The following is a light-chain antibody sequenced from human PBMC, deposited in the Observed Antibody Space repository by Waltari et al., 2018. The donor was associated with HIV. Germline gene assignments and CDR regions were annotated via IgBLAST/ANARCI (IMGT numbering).Light chain of an antibody. V-gene: IGLV1-40*01. CDR3: QSYDSSLSNWL. CDR2: GNS. J-gene: IGLJ3*02. Sequence: QSVLTQPPSVSGAPGQRVTISCTGSSSNIGAGYDVHWYQQLPGTAPNLLIYGNSNRPSGVPDRFSGSKSGTSASLAITGLQPDDETDYYCQSYDSSLSNWLFGGGTKLTVL. CDR1: SSNIGAGYD.